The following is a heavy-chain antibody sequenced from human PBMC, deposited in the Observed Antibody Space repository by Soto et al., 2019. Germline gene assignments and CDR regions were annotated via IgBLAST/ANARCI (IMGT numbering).Heavy chain of an antibody. Sequence: QVQLVQSGAEVKKPGSSVKVSCTASGGPFISYPISWVRQAPGQGLEWMGRIIPILGIANYAQKFQGRVTITADKSTSTAYMELSSLRSEDTAVYYCARGTGWVTTVWYFDLWGRGTLVTVSS. D-gene: IGHD4-17*01. J-gene: IGHJ2*01. V-gene: IGHV1-69*02. CDR3: ARGTGWVTTVWYFDL. CDR2: IIPILGIA. CDR1: GGPFISYP.